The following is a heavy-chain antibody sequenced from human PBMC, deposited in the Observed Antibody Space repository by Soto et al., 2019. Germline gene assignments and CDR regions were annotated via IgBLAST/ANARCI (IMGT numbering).Heavy chain of an antibody. Sequence: SETLSLTCTVSGGSISSYYWGWIRQPPGKGLEWIGYIYYSGSTNYNPSLKSRVTISVDTSKNQFSLKLSSVTAADTAVYYCARDRGRGYSYGLRVYYYYGMDVWGQGTTVTVSS. CDR1: GGSISSYY. CDR2: IYYSGST. D-gene: IGHD5-18*01. J-gene: IGHJ6*02. V-gene: IGHV4-59*01. CDR3: ARDRGRGYSYGLRVYYYYGMDV.